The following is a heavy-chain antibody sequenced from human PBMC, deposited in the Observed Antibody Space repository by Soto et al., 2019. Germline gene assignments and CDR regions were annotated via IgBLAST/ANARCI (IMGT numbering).Heavy chain of an antibody. Sequence: PSETLSLTCTVPGGSISSSSYYWGWIRQPPGKELEWIGSIYYSGSTYYNPSLKSRVTISVDTSKNPFSLKLSSVTAADTAVYYCARQQSVYYYGSGSYYPTRGLDYYYYIDVWGEGTTVTVSS. D-gene: IGHD3-10*01. CDR3: ARQQSVYYYGSGSYYPTRGLDYYYYIDV. V-gene: IGHV4-39*01. CDR1: GGSISSSSYY. CDR2: IYYSGST. J-gene: IGHJ6*03.